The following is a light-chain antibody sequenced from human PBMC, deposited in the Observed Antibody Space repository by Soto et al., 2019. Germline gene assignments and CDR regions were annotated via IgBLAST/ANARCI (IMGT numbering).Light chain of an antibody. J-gene: IGKJ5*01. V-gene: IGKV1-13*02. Sequence: AIQLTQSPSSLSASVGDRVTITCRASQGIGSSAFAWYQQKPGKVPNLLIYDVSNLQSGVSSRFSGIGSGTDFTLTIIGLQPEVFESYYCRQFDTYPLTFGQGTRLEIK. CDR1: QGIGSSA. CDR3: RQFDTYPLT. CDR2: DVS.